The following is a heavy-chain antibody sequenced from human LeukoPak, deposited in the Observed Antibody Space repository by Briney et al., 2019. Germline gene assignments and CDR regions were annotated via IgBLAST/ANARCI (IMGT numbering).Heavy chain of an antibody. D-gene: IGHD5-18*01. J-gene: IGHJ4*02. CDR1: GFTFSTYT. CDR2: VSDSSDV. Sequence: GGSLRLSCAASGFTFSTYTMNWVRQAPGKGLEWVSTVSDSSDVHYSDSVKGRFTISRDNAGNSLYLQMNSPRDEDTAVYYCARDGLHTAHFDYWGQGTLVTVSS. V-gene: IGHV3-48*02. CDR3: ARDGLHTAHFDY.